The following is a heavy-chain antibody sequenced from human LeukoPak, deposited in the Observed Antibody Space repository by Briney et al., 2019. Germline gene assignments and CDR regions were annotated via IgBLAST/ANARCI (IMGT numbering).Heavy chain of an antibody. J-gene: IGHJ3*02. CDR1: GYTFTSYY. D-gene: IGHD6-13*01. V-gene: IGHV1-46*01. Sequence: GASVKVSCKASGYTFTSYYMHWVRQAPGQGLEWMGIINPSGGSTSYAQKFQGRVTMTRDMSTSTVYMELSSLRSEDTAVYYCARVTDIAAAGTDAFDIWGQGTMVTVSS. CDR2: INPSGGST. CDR3: ARVTDIAAAGTDAFDI.